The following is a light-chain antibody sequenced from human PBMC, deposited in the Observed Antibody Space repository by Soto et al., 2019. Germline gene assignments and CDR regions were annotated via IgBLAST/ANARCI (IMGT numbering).Light chain of an antibody. Sequence: QSALTQPPSASGSPGQSVNISCTGTSSDIGVYNYVSWYQQHPGKAPKLMIYEVSERPSGVPDRFSGSKSGNTASLTVSGLQTEDEADYYCSSYAGSNNLYVFGTGTKVTVL. CDR2: EVS. CDR1: SSDIGVYNY. V-gene: IGLV2-8*01. J-gene: IGLJ1*01. CDR3: SSYAGSNNLYV.